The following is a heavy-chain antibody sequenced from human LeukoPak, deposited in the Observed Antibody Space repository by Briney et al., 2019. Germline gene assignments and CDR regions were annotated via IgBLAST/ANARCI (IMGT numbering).Heavy chain of an antibody. J-gene: IGHJ5*01. Sequence: GGSLRLSCAASGFTFSSYSMNWVRQAPGKGLEWVSDISDSGGSTYYAASVQGRFTISRDNSKSTVYLQMNSLRDEDTAVYYCAKVGYQQHLVTGWFDSWGQGTLVTVSS. D-gene: IGHD6-13*01. CDR1: GFTFSSYS. CDR2: ISDSGGST. CDR3: AKVGYQQHLVTGWFDS. V-gene: IGHV3-23*01.